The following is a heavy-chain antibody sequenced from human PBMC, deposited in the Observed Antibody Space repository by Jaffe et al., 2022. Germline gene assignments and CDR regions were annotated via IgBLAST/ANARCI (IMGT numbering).Heavy chain of an antibody. V-gene: IGHV4-59*01. D-gene: IGHD3-22*01. J-gene: IGHJ4*02. CDR2: IYYSGST. Sequence: QVQLQESGPGLVKPSETLSLTCTVSGGSISSYYWSWIRQPPGKGLEWIGYIYYSGSTNYNPSLKSRVTISVDTSKNQFSLKLSSVTAADTAVYYCARGDITMIPDYWGQGTLVTVSS. CDR1: GGSISSYY. CDR3: ARGDITMIPDY.